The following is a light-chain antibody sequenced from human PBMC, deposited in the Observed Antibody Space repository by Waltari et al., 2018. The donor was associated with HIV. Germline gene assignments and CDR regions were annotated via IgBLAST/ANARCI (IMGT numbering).Light chain of an antibody. CDR1: TGPTSSA. V-gene: IGLV4-69*01. CDR2: LNSDGSH. CDR3: QTWGTGIHRV. J-gene: IGLJ2*01. Sequence: QLVLTQSRSASPSLGASVKLTCTLSTGPTSSALACHQQQPAKGPRYLMKLNSDGSHSKGDGIPDRFSGSSSGAERYLTISSLQSEDEADYYCQTWGTGIHRVFGGGTKLTVL.